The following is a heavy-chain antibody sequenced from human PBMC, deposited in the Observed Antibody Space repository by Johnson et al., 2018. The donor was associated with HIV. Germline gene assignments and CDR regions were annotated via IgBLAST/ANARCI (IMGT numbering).Heavy chain of an antibody. CDR1: GFSFSDYY. Sequence: QVQLVESGGGLVKPGGSLRVSCAASGFSFSDYYMSWIRQAPGKGLEWVSYISSSNDTIYYADSVKGRLPSSRVNSKNTLYLQLNSLRADDTAVYYCARDRAPVYSSSSSPFDAFDIWGQGTMVTVSS. V-gene: IGHV3-11*04. CDR2: ISSSNDTI. CDR3: ARDRAPVYSSSSSPFDAFDI. J-gene: IGHJ3*02. D-gene: IGHD6-6*01.